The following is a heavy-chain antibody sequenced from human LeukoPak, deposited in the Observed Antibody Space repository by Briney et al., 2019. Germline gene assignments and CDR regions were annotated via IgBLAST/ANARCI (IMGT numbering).Heavy chain of an antibody. V-gene: IGHV3-30*02. CDR3: ARDLGQYYDTSDNWFDP. D-gene: IGHD3-22*01. J-gene: IGHJ5*02. CDR1: GFTFSSYA. Sequence: GGSLRLSCAASGFTFSSYAMSWVRQAPGKGLEWVAFIRYDGNNKYYADSVKGRFTIFRDNAKNTLNLQMNSLRAEDTAVYYCARDLGQYYDTSDNWFDPWGQGTLVTVSS. CDR2: IRYDGNNK.